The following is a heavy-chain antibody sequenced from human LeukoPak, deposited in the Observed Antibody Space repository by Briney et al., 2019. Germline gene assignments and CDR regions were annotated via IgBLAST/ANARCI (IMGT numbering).Heavy chain of an antibody. Sequence: PSQTLSLTCTVSGGSISSGSYYWSWIRQPAGKGLEWIGRIYTSGSTNYNPSLKSRVTISVDTSKNQFSLKLSPVTAADTAVYYCARGRSRYCSSTSCYTEDYYYYYMDVWGKGTTVTVSS. V-gene: IGHV4-61*02. D-gene: IGHD2-2*02. CDR3: ARGRSRYCSSTSCYTEDYYYYYMDV. CDR2: IYTSGST. CDR1: GGSISSGSYY. J-gene: IGHJ6*03.